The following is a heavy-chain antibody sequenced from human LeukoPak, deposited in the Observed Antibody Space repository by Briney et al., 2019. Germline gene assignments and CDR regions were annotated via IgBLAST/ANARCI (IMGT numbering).Heavy chain of an antibody. D-gene: IGHD3-22*01. V-gene: IGHV3-48*03. J-gene: IGHJ4*02. Sequence: GGSLRLSCAASGFSFDDYAMNWVRQAPGKGLEWVSYITSRGSTIYYADSVKGRFTMSRDNAKNSLYLQMNSLRAEDTAVYYCATSSAYYYFDFDYWGQRTLVTVSS. CDR2: ITSRGSTI. CDR3: ATSSAYYYFDFDY. CDR1: GFSFDDYA.